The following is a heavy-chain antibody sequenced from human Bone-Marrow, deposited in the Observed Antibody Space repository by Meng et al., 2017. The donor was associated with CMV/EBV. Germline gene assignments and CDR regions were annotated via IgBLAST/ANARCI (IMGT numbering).Heavy chain of an antibody. J-gene: IGHJ6*02. CDR3: ASESATYLGGRIYYHGMDV. Sequence: GSLRLSCTVYGGSFNAYYYNWFRQAPGKGLEWIGKINHSGSTNYNPSLKSRVTISVDKSKNQFSLRLTSVTAADTAVYYCASESATYLGGRIYYHGMDVWGQGTTVTVSS. CDR2: INHSGST. V-gene: IGHV4-34*01. CDR1: GGSFNAYY. D-gene: IGHD1-26*01.